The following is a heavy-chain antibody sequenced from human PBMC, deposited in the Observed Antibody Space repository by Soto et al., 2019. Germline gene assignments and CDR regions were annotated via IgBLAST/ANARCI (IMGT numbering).Heavy chain of an antibody. CDR1: GFTFSSYS. D-gene: IGHD3-3*02. V-gene: IGHV3-21*01. CDR3: AILDGDYYYYGMDV. Sequence: PGGSLRLSCAASGFTFSSYSMNWVRQAPGKGLEWVSSISSSSSYIYYADSVKGRFTISRDNAKNSLYLQMNSLRAEDTAVYYCAILDGDYYYYGMDVWGQGSTVTVSS. CDR2: ISSSSSYI. J-gene: IGHJ6*02.